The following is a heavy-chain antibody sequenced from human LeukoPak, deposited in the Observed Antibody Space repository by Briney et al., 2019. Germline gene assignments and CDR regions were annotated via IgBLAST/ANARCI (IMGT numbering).Heavy chain of an antibody. Sequence: GGSLRLSCAASGFTFSSFAMHWVRQAPDKGLEWVAVISYDGTNKGYADSVKGRFTMSRDNSKNTLYLQMNSLRLEDTALYYCARDGNSGWYTGENYYYYGMDVWGQGTTVTVSS. J-gene: IGHJ6*02. D-gene: IGHD6-19*01. CDR1: GFTFSSFA. V-gene: IGHV3-30-3*01. CDR3: ARDGNSGWYTGENYYYYGMDV. CDR2: ISYDGTNK.